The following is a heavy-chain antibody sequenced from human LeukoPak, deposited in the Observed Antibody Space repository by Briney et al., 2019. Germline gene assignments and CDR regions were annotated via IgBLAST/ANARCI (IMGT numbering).Heavy chain of an antibody. V-gene: IGHV1-18*01. CDR1: GYTFTSYG. Sequence: ASVKVSCKASGYTFTSYGISWVRQAPGQGLEGMGWISAYNGNTNYAQKLQGRVTMTTDTSTSTAYMELRSLRSDDTAVYYCAREGPHDYGAPWFTGYWGQGTLVTVSS. CDR3: AREGPHDYGAPWFTGY. D-gene: IGHD4-17*01. J-gene: IGHJ4*02. CDR2: ISAYNGNT.